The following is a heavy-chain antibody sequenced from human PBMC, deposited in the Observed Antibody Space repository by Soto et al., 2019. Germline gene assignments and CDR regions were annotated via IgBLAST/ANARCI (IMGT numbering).Heavy chain of an antibody. D-gene: IGHD1-20*01. CDR2: ISPSGGST. Sequence: GASVKVSWKASGYSFTIYYMHWVRQAPGQGLEWMGIISPSGGSTSYAQKFQGRVTMTRDTSTSTVYMELSSLRSEDTAVYYCARGSLAVSWFDPWGQGTLVTVSS. J-gene: IGHJ5*02. CDR3: ARGSLAVSWFDP. V-gene: IGHV1-46*01. CDR1: GYSFTIYY.